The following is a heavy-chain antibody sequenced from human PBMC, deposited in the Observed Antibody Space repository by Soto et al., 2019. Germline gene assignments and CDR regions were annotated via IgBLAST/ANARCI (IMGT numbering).Heavy chain of an antibody. Sequence: EVHLVESGGGLFKPGGSLRLACTASGFNFKDFTMNWVRQAPGMGLEWVSSISSSGSFKYYADSIDVRFTISRDNAKNSLYLQLTSQRGEDTAVYYCARDDLYDSTGYDSWGQGTLVTVFS. CDR3: ARDDLYDSTGYDS. V-gene: IGHV3-21*01. D-gene: IGHD5-12*01. CDR1: GFNFKDFT. CDR2: ISSSGSFK. J-gene: IGHJ5*02.